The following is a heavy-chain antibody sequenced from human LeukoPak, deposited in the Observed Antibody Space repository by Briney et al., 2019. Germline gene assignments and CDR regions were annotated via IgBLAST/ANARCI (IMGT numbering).Heavy chain of an antibody. D-gene: IGHD4-11*01. CDR3: ARQEYYSNSFDY. CDR2: IYHSGST. V-gene: IGHV4-30-2*01. CDR1: GGSISSGGYS. Sequence: PSETLSLTCAVSGGSISSGGYSWSWIRQPPGKGLEWIGYIYHSGSTYYNPSLKSRVTISVDRSKNQFSLKLSSVTAADTAVYYCARQEYYSNSFDYWGQGTLVTVSS. J-gene: IGHJ4*02.